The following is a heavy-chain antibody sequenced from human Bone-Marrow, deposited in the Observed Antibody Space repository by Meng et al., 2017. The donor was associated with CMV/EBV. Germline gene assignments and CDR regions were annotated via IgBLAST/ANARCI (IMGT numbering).Heavy chain of an antibody. D-gene: IGHD3-16*01. Sequence: GESPKISCAASGFRFDDYGMHWVRQTPGKGLEWVAFIRHDGTNKFYGDSVKGRFTISRDNSKNTVYLQMNSLRPEETAVYYCAKDLLLFGGPNAYFDYWGQGTLVTVSS. V-gene: IGHV3-30*02. J-gene: IGHJ4*02. CDR1: GFRFDDYG. CDR3: AKDLLLFGGPNAYFDY. CDR2: IRHDGTNK.